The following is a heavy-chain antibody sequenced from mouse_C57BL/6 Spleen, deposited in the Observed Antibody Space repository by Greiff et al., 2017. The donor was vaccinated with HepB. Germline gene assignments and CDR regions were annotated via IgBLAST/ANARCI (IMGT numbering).Heavy chain of an antibody. D-gene: IGHD2-5*01. CDR1: GFNIKDYY. J-gene: IGHJ3*01. CDR3: TPYDSNYGWFAY. V-gene: IGHV14-1*01. Sequence: VQLQQSGAELVRPGASVKLSCTASGFNIKDYYMHWVKQRPEQGLEWIGRIDPEDGDTEYAPKFQGKATMTADKSSNTAYLQLSSLTSEDTAVYYCTPYDSNYGWFAYWGQGTLVTVSA. CDR2: IDPEDGDT.